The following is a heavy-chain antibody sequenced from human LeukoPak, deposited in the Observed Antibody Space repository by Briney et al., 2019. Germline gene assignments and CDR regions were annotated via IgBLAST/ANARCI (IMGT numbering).Heavy chain of an antibody. D-gene: IGHD3-10*01. CDR2: IYHSGST. Sequence: SETLSLTCAVSGYSISSGYYWGWIRPPPGKGLEWIGSIYHSGSTYYNPSLKSRVTISVDTSKNQFPLELSSVTAADTAVYYCARLRHYYGSGSLNWFDPWGQGTLVTVSS. V-gene: IGHV4-38-2*01. CDR3: ARLRHYYGSGSLNWFDP. CDR1: GYSISSGYY. J-gene: IGHJ5*02.